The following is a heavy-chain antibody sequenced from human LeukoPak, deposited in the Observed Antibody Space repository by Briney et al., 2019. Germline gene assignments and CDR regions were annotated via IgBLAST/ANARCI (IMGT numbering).Heavy chain of an antibody. CDR1: GGSISSYY. D-gene: IGHD3-3*01. CDR3: ASPRNYDFWAFDI. J-gene: IGHJ3*02. V-gene: IGHV4-59*08. CDR2: IYYSGST. Sequence: SETLSLTCTVSGGSISSYYWSWIRQPPGRGLEWIGYIYYSGSTNYNPSLKSRVTISVDTSKNQFSLKLSSVTAADTAVYYCASPRNYDFWAFDIWGQGTMVTVSS.